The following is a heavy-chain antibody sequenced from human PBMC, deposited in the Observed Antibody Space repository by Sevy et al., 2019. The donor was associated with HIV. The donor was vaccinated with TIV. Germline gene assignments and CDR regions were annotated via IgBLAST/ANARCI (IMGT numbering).Heavy chain of an antibody. Sequence: GGSLRLSCAASGFTFSSYAMHWVRQAPGKGLEWVAVISYDGSNKYYADSVKGRFTISRDNSKNTLYLQMNSLRAEDTAVYYCARGDYYDSSGYYYVGAFDIWGQGTMLTVSS. V-gene: IGHV3-30*04. CDR3: ARGDYYDSSGYYYVGAFDI. CDR2: ISYDGSNK. CDR1: GFTFSSYA. D-gene: IGHD3-22*01. J-gene: IGHJ3*02.